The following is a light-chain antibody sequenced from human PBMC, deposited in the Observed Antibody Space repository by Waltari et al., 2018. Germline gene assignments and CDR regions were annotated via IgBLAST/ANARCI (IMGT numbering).Light chain of an antibody. CDR1: QSVGRS. CDR3: QHYVRLPAT. J-gene: IGKJ1*01. Sequence: EIVLTQSPGTLSLSLGERATLSCRASQSVGRSFAWYQQKTGQAPRLLIFAASRRATGIPDRFSGSGSGTAFSLSISRLEPEDLAVYYCQHYVRLPATFGQGTKVEIK. V-gene: IGKV3-20*01. CDR2: AAS.